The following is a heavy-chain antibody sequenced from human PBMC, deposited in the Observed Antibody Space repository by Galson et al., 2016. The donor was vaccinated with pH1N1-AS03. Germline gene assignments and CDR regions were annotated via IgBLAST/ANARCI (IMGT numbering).Heavy chain of an antibody. CDR3: AKGNYQLLNYYYYMDV. V-gene: IGHV1-69*13. Sequence: VKVSCKASGGSFSTYAITWVRQAPGRGLEWMGGIIPVFGTTSFAQKFQDRVSVTADESTSTAFMELSSLRSEDTAVYYCAKGNYQLLNYYYYMDVWGKGTTVTVS. J-gene: IGHJ6*03. D-gene: IGHD2-2*01. CDR2: IIPVFGTT. CDR1: GGSFSTYA.